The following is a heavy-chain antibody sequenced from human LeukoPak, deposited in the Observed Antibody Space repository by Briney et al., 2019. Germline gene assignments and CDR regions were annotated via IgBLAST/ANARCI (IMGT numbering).Heavy chain of an antibody. D-gene: IGHD2-21*01. CDR3: AKGTVVYCDY. V-gene: IGHV3-30*18. J-gene: IGHJ4*02. CDR2: ISYDGSNK. CDR1: GFTFSSYG. Sequence: GRSLRLSCAASGFTFSSYGMHWVRQAPGKGLEWVAVISYDGSNKYYADSVKGRFTISRDNSKNTLYLQMNSLRAEDTAVYYCAKGTVVYCDYWGQGTLVTVPS.